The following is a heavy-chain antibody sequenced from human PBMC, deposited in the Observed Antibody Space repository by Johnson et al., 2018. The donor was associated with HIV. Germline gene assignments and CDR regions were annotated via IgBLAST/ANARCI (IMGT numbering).Heavy chain of an antibody. CDR3: ARDRVRDAFDV. D-gene: IGHD3-3*01. Sequence: VQLVESGGGVVRPGGSLRLSCAASGFTFSSYWMTWVRKAPGKGLEWVANIKQDGSETYYVGSVKGRFTISRDNAKNSLYLQMSSLRAEDTAVYYCARDRVRDAFDVWGQGTVVTVSS. CDR2: IKQDGSET. J-gene: IGHJ3*01. V-gene: IGHV3-7*05. CDR1: GFTFSSYW.